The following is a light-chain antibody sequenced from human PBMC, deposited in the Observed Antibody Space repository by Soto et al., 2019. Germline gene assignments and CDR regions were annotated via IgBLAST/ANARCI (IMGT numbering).Light chain of an antibody. CDR2: EVS. V-gene: IGLV2-8*01. CDR1: XXDVGGYNY. J-gene: IGLJ2*01. CDR3: SSYAASNNLGV. Sequence: QSVLTQXXSXSXSPGQSVTISCIGTXXDVGGYNYVSWYQQHPGKAPKLMIYEVSKRPSGVPDRFSGSKSGNTASLTVSGLQAEDEADYYCSSYAASNNLGVFGGGTK.